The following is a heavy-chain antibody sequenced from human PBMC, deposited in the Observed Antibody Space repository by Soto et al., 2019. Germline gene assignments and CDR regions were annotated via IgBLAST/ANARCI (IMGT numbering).Heavy chain of an antibody. CDR3: ARPGDAARLDV. V-gene: IGHV4-39*01. J-gene: IGHJ6*02. D-gene: IGHD2-21*02. CDR1: GASMARTSYY. Sequence: PSPAQYLPCSVCGASMARTSYYWAWIRQHPGKGLEWIASIHSHSGSTYYDPSLKGRVLISADTSKNHFSLNLSSVTAADTAVYYCARPGDAARLDVWGQGTPGHRPL. CDR2: IHSHSGST.